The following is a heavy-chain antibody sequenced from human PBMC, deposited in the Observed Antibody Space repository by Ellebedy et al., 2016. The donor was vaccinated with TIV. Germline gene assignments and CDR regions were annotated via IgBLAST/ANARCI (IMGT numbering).Heavy chain of an antibody. D-gene: IGHD2-15*01. J-gene: IGHJ6*02. Sequence: DSVKGRFTISRDDSKNTLYLQMNSLRAEDTAVYYCAKGQASFIHQSVVELWGQGTTVTVSS. V-gene: IGHV3-30*02. CDR3: AKGQASFIHQSVVEL.